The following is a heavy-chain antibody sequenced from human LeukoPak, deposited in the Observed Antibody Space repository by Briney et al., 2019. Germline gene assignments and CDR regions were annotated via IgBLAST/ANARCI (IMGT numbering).Heavy chain of an antibody. CDR1: GFTFSSYA. CDR2: ISGSGGST. CDR3: AKDLDILTGYFSY. D-gene: IGHD3-9*01. V-gene: IGHV3-23*01. Sequence: PGRSLRLSCAASGFTFSSYAMSWVRQAPGKGLEWVSAISGSGGSTYYADSVKGRFTISRDNSKNALYLQMNSLRAEDTAVYYCAKDLDILTGYFSYWGQGTLVTVSS. J-gene: IGHJ4*02.